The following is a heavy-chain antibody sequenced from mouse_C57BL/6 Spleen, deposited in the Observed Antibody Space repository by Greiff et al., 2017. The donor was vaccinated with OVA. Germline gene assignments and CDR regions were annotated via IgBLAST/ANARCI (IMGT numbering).Heavy chain of an antibody. CDR1: GYAFSSSW. D-gene: IGHD1-1*01. CDR2: IYPGDGDT. Sequence: VKLQESGPELVKPGASVKISCKASGYAFSSSWMNWVKQRPGKGLEWIGRIYPGDGDTNYNGKFKGKATLTADKSSSTAYMQLSSLTSEDSAVYFCARTPITTVGDYWGQGTSVTVSS. CDR3: ARTPITTVGDY. J-gene: IGHJ4*01. V-gene: IGHV1-82*01.